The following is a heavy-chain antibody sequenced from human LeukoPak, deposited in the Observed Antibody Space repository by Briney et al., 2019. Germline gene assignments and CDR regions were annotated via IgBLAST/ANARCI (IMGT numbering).Heavy chain of an antibody. CDR2: IYYSGST. Sequence: SETLSLTCTVSGGSISSYYWSWIRQPPGKGLEWIGYIYYSGSTNYNPSLKSRVTISVDTSKNQFSLKLSSVTAADTAVYYCARDSNAVAGAFDYWGQGTLVTVSS. V-gene: IGHV4-59*01. CDR1: GGSISSYY. CDR3: ARDSNAVAGAFDY. J-gene: IGHJ4*02. D-gene: IGHD6-19*01.